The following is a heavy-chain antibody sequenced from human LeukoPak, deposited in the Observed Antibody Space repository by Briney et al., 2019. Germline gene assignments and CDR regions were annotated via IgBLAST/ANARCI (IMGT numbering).Heavy chain of an antibody. J-gene: IGHJ4*02. CDR2: IWYDGSNK. CDR1: GFSFSDYG. Sequence: GGSLRLSCVASGFSFSDYGVHWVRQAPGKGLEWVAVIWYDGSNKYYADSVKGRFTISRDNSKNTLYLQMNSLRAEDTAVYYCAKDSAAAFDYWGQGTLVTVSS. D-gene: IGHD2-2*01. CDR3: AKDSAAAFDY. V-gene: IGHV3-30*02.